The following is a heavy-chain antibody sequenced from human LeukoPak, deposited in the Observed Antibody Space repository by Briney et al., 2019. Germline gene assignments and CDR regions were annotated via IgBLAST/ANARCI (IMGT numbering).Heavy chain of an antibody. Sequence: GGSLRLSCAASGFTVSSNYMSWVRQAPGKGLEWVSVIYSGGSTYYADSVKGRFTISRDNSKNTLYLQMNSLRAEDTAVYYCTTDYDILTGSNWFDPWGQGTLVTVSS. J-gene: IGHJ5*02. V-gene: IGHV3-53*01. CDR2: IYSGGST. D-gene: IGHD3-9*01. CDR3: TTDYDILTGSNWFDP. CDR1: GFTVSSNY.